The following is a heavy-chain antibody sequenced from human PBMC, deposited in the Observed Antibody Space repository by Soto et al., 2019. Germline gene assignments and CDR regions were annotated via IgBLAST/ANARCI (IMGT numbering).Heavy chain of an antibody. D-gene: IGHD1-26*01. Sequence: QVQLVQSGAEVKKPGASVKVSCKASGYTFTSYDITWVRQATGQGLEWMGWMNPNRGNTGYAQKFQGRVTMTRNTSLRTADMELGSLRSEDTAVYYCARDPVGAPAARWFDPWGQGTLVTVSS. CDR2: MNPNRGNT. CDR1: GYTFTSYD. CDR3: ARDPVGAPAARWFDP. V-gene: IGHV1-8*01. J-gene: IGHJ5*02.